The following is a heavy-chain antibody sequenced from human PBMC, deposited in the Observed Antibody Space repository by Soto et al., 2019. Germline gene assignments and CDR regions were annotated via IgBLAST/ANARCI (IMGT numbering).Heavy chain of an antibody. CDR1: GFTFSDSW. D-gene: IGHD4-4*01. V-gene: IGHV3-7*01. J-gene: IGHJ5*02. CDR3: VRGRSNYAS. Sequence: EVQLVESGGGLVQPGGSLRLSCTASGFTFSDSWMTWVRQAPGKGLEWVARIKPDESEKKYADSVKGRFSISRDNAKNSMYLQMDSLRGEDTAAYYCVRGRSNYASWGQGTLVTVSS. CDR2: IKPDESEK.